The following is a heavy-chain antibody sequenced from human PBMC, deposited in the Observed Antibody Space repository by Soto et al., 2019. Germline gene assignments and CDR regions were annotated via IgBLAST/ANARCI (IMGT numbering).Heavy chain of an antibody. Sequence: GGSLRLSCVASGFNFSDHGMHWVRQAPGKGLEWVAGISYGGTYKHYADSVRGRFTISRDNSKKTLYLQMSSLRADDSAVYFCARGSKDSYPGSRIFDFWGRGTLVTVSS. V-gene: IGHV3-30*03. D-gene: IGHD3-10*01. J-gene: IGHJ4*02. CDR1: GFNFSDHG. CDR2: ISYGGTYK. CDR3: ARGSKDSYPGSRIFDF.